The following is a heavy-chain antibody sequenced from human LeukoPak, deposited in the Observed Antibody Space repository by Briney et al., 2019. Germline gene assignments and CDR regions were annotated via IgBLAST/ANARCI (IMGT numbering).Heavy chain of an antibody. CDR2: IYYSGNT. J-gene: IGHJ3*02. D-gene: IGHD3-10*01. CDR1: GASITSYY. V-gene: IGHV4-59*01. Sequence: PSETLFLTCTVSGASITSYYWSWIRQPPGKGLEWIGYIYYSGNTNYNPSLKSRVTLSVDTSKNQFSLKLNSVTAADTAVYHCVRVTRGSDNAFDMWGQGTMVTVSS. CDR3: VRVTRGSDNAFDM.